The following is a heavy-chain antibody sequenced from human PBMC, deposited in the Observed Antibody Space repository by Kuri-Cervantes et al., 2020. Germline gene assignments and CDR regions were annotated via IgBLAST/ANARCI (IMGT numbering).Heavy chain of an antibody. CDR1: GFSLSTSGVG. Sequence: SGPTLVKPTQTLTLTCTFSGFSLSTSGVGVGWIRQPPGKALERLALIYWNDDKRYSPSLKSRLTITKDTSKNQVVLTMTNMDPVDTATYYCAHRLKQQRNFDYWGQGTLVTVSS. V-gene: IGHV2-5*01. CDR2: IYWNDDK. CDR3: AHRLKQQRNFDY. J-gene: IGHJ4*02. D-gene: IGHD6-13*01.